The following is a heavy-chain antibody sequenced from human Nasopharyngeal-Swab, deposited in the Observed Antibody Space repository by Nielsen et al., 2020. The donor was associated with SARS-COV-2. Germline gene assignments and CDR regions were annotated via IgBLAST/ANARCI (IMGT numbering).Heavy chain of an antibody. CDR3: ARVKVRRSGWFLVDYYYMDV. J-gene: IGHJ6*03. CDR2: MNPNSGNT. D-gene: IGHD6-19*01. V-gene: IGHV1-8*01. Sequence: VRRDPGHWLEWMGWMNPNSGNTGYAQKFQGRVTMTRNTSISTAYMELSSLRSEDTAVYYCARVKVRRSGWFLVDYYYMDVWGKGTTVTVSS.